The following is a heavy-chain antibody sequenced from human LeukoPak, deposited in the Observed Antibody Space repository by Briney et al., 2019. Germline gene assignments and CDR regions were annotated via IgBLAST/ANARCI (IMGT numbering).Heavy chain of an antibody. V-gene: IGHV3-23*01. CDR2: ISGSGVGT. Sequence: GGSLRLSCAASGFTFSSYAMSWVRQAPGKGLEWVSAISGSGVGTYYADSVKGRFTISRDNSKNTLYLQMNSLRAEDTALYYCAKLRAEVGGYWGQGTLVTVSS. CDR3: AKLRAEVGGY. J-gene: IGHJ4*02. CDR1: GFTFSSYA.